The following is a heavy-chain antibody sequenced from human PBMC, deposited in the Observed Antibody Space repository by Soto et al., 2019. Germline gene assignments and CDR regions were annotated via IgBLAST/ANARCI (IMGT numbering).Heavy chain of an antibody. CDR1: GFTFSSYW. CDR3: ARDGSLGRGVTHTDY. CDR2: IKQDGSEK. Sequence: GGSLSLACAVSGFTFSSYWMSWVSQAPGKGLEWVANIKQDGSEKYYVDSVKGRFTISRDNAKNSLYLQMNSLRAEDTAVYYCARDGSLGRGVTHTDYWGQGTLVTVSS. V-gene: IGHV3-7*01. D-gene: IGHD3-10*01. J-gene: IGHJ4*02.